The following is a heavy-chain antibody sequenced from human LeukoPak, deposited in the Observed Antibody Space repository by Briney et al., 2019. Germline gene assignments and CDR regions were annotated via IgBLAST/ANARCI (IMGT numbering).Heavy chain of an antibody. Sequence: SETLSLTCAVYGGSFSGYYWSWIRQPPGKGLEWIGEINHSGSTNYNPSLKSRVTISVDTSKNQFSLKLSSVTAADTAVYYCARAPSLYGSGSYYTPYCYYGMDVWGKGTTVTVSS. V-gene: IGHV4-34*01. D-gene: IGHD3-10*01. CDR1: GGSFSGYY. CDR3: ARAPSLYGSGSYYTPYCYYGMDV. CDR2: INHSGST. J-gene: IGHJ6*04.